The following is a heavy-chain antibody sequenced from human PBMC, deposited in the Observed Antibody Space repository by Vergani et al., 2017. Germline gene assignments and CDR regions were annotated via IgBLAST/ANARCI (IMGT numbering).Heavy chain of an antibody. D-gene: IGHD4-11*01. CDR3: AKFSSTVMGPPDY. CDR2: IKSKTDGGTT. CDR1: GFTFSNAW. V-gene: IGHV3-15*01. J-gene: IGHJ4*02. Sequence: EVQLVESGGGLVKPGGSLRLSCAASGFTFSNAWMSWVRQAPGKGLEWVGRIKSKTDGGTTDYAAPVKGRFTISRDDPKNTLYLQMNSLRAEDTAVYYCAKFSSTVMGPPDYWGQGTLVTVSS.